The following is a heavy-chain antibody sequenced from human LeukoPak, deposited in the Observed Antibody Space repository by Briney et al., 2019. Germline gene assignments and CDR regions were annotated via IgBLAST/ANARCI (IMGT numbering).Heavy chain of an antibody. Sequence: ASVKVSCKASGYTFTGYYMHWVRQAPGQGLEWTGWINPNSGGTNYAQNFQGRVTMTRDTSISTAYMELSRLRSDDTAVYYCARGGRWLRDAFDIWGQGTMVTVSS. CDR1: GYTFTGYY. CDR2: INPNSGGT. D-gene: IGHD5-12*01. CDR3: ARGGRWLRDAFDI. J-gene: IGHJ3*02. V-gene: IGHV1-2*02.